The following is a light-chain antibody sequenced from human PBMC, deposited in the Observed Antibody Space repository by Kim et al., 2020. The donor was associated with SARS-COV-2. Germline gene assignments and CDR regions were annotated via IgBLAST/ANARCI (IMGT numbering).Light chain of an antibody. V-gene: IGLV4-69*01. CDR2: LTSDGSH. CDR3: QTWGTGIRV. CDR1: SGQSSYA. Sequence: ASVKLTCPLSSGQSSYAIAWHQQKPEKGPRSLMKLTSDGSHSKGDGITDRFSGSSSGDERYLSISSLQSEDEADYYCQTWGTGIRVFGGGTQLTVL. J-gene: IGLJ3*02.